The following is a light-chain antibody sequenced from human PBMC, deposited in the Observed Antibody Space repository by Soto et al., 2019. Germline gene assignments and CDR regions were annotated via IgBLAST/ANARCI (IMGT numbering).Light chain of an antibody. CDR3: QQTYSTLSIT. CDR2: AAS. Sequence: DIQMTQSPSSLSASVGDRVTITCRASESIARHLNWYQQKPGKAPKLLIYAASSLQNGVPSRFRGGGSGTDFTLTISNLQREDFATYYCQQTYSTLSITFGQGTRLEIK. V-gene: IGKV1-39*01. CDR1: ESIARH. J-gene: IGKJ5*01.